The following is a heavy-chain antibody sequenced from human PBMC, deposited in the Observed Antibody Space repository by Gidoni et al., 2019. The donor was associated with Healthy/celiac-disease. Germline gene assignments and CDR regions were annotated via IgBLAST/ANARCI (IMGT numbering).Heavy chain of an antibody. CDR3: AHSLYYYGSGSSFDY. D-gene: IGHD3-10*01. Sequence: QITLRESGPTLVKPTQTLTLTCTFSGFSLSTSGVGVGWSRQPPGKALEWLALIYWNDDKRYSPSLKSRLTITKDTSKNQVVLTMTNMDPVDTATYYCAHSLYYYGSGSSFDYWGQGTLVTVSS. J-gene: IGHJ4*02. CDR1: GFSLSTSGVG. V-gene: IGHV2-5*01. CDR2: IYWNDDK.